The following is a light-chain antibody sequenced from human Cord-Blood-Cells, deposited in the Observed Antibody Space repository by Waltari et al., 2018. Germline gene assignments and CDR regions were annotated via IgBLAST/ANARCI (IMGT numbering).Light chain of an antibody. CDR2: DVS. CDR3: SSYTRSSNVV. J-gene: IGLJ2*01. V-gene: IGLV2-14*01. Sequence: QSALTHPASASGSPGQSITISCTATSSNVGGYNYDTWYQQHPGNAPKLMSYDVSNRPAGVSHRFSGSKSGNTASLTISGLQAEDEADYYCSSYTRSSNVVFCGGTKLTVL. CDR1: SSNVGGYNY.